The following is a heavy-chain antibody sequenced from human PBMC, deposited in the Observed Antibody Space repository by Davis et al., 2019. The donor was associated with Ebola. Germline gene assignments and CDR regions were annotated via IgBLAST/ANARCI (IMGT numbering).Heavy chain of an antibody. J-gene: IGHJ4*02. Sequence: GESLKISCAASGFTVSSNYMSWVRLAPGKGLEWALGVSSGGTSTFYADSVKGRFTISRDNSKNTMYLEMNSLRVEDTAMYYCAKRDDSNDYPYYFDCWGQGTLVTVSS. CDR2: VSSGGTST. CDR3: AKRDDSNDYPYYFDC. CDR1: GFTVSSNY. D-gene: IGHD4-11*01. V-gene: IGHV3-23*01.